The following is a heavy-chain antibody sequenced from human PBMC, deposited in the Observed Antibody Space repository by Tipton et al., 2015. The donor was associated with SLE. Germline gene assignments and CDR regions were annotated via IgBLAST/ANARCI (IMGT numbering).Heavy chain of an antibody. CDR1: GFTFSTYT. V-gene: IGHV3-7*01. CDR2: IKQDGSEK. D-gene: IGHD2-15*01. Sequence: SLRLSCAASGFTFSTYTMHWVRQAPGKGLEWVANIKQDGSEKYYVDSVKGRFTISRDNAKNSLYLQMNSLRAEDTAVYYCARDLLQDYWGQGTLVTVSS. CDR3: ARDLLQDY. J-gene: IGHJ4*02.